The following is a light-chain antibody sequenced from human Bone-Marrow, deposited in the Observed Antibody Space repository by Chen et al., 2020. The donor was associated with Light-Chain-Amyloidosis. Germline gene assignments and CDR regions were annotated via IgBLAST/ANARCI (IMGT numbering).Light chain of an antibody. V-gene: IGLV2-14*01. CDR2: AVS. CDR3: SSFTSSSSYV. J-gene: IGLJ1*01. CDR1: SGDVGTYNY. Sequence: QSALTQPASVSGSPGQSITISGTGTSGDVGTYNYVSWYQQHPGKAPKVMIYAVSNRPSGVSNRFSGSTSGNTASLTISGLQAEDEADYYCSSFTSSSSYVFGPGTKVTVL.